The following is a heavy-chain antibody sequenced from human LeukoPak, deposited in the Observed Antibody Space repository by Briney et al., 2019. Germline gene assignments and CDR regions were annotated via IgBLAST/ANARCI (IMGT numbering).Heavy chain of an antibody. CDR3: APYDFWSGYPSDAFDI. CDR2: IRYDGSNK. D-gene: IGHD3-3*01. J-gene: IGHJ3*02. V-gene: IGHV3-30*02. Sequence: GGSLSLSCTASGFTFSTYGMHWVRQAPGKGLEWVAFIRYDGSNKYYADSVKGRFTISRDNSKNTLYLQMNSLRAEDTAVYYCAPYDFWSGYPSDAFDIWGQGTMVTVSS. CDR1: GFTFSTYG.